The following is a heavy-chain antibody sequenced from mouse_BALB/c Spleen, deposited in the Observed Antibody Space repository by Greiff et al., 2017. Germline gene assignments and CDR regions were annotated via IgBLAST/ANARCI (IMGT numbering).Heavy chain of an antibody. CDR3: ARRDYGGAWFAY. CDR2: IHPNSGNT. Sequence: VQLQQSGSVLVRPGASVKLSCKASGYTFTSSWMHWAKQRPGQGLEWIGEIHPNSGNTNYNEKFKGKATLTVDTSSSTAYVDLSSLTSEDSAVYYCARRDYGGAWFAYWGQGTLVTVSA. D-gene: IGHD2-4*01. V-gene: IGHV1S130*01. J-gene: IGHJ3*01. CDR1: GYTFTSSW.